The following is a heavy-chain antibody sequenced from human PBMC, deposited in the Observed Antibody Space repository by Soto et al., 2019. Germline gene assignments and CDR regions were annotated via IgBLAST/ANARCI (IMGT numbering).Heavy chain of an antibody. CDR2: MNPNSGNT. V-gene: IGHV1-8*01. CDR3: ARGHYYDSSGYPESFDY. D-gene: IGHD3-22*01. Sequence: ASVKVSCKASGYTFTSYDINWVRQATGQGLEWMGWMNPNSGNTGYAQKFQGRVTMTRNTSISTAYMELSSVTAADTAVYYCARGHYYDSSGYPESFDYWGQGTLVTVSS. J-gene: IGHJ4*02. CDR1: GYTFTSYD.